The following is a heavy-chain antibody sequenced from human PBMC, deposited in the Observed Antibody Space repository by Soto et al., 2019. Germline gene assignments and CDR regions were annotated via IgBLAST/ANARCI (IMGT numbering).Heavy chain of an antibody. CDR1: GFTFSSYA. D-gene: IGHD5-12*01. V-gene: IGHV3-23*01. J-gene: IGHJ4*02. CDR2: ISGSGGST. CDR3: AKDIVATIQTPFDY. Sequence: GGSLRFSCAASGFTFSSYAMSWVRQAPGKGLEWVSAISGSGGSTYYADSVKGRFTISRDNSKNTLYLQMNSLRAEDTAVYYCAKDIVATIQTPFDYWGQGTLVTVSS.